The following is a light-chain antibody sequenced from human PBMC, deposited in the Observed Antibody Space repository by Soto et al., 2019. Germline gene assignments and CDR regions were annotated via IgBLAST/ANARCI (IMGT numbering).Light chain of an antibody. CDR1: QSISSY. CDR2: AAS. Sequence: DIQMTQSPSTLSASVGDRVTITCRASQSISSYLNWYQQKPGKAPKLLIYAASSLQSGVPSRFSGSGSGTDFTLTISSLQPEDFATYYCQQSSSTPRPFGQGTKADSK. V-gene: IGKV1-39*01. J-gene: IGKJ1*01. CDR3: QQSSSTPRP.